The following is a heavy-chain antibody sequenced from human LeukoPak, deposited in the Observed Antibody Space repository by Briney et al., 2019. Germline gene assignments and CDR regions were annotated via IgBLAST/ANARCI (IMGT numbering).Heavy chain of an antibody. CDR3: ARGDVTWIQLWPTLFDY. CDR1: GFTFSSYW. Sequence: GGSLRLSCAASGFTFSSYWMSWVRQAPGKGLEWVANIKQDGSEKYYVDSVKGRFTISRDNAKNSLYLQMNSLRAEDTAAYYCARGDVTWIQLWPTLFDYWGQGTLVTVSS. J-gene: IGHJ4*02. CDR2: IKQDGSEK. D-gene: IGHD5-18*01. V-gene: IGHV3-7*01.